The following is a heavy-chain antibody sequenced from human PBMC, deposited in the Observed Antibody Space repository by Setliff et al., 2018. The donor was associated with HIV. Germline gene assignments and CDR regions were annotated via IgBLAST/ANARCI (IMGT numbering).Heavy chain of an antibody. CDR1: GFTFHTYT. D-gene: IGHD4-4*01. Sequence: PGESLKISCAASGFTFHTYTINWVRQAPGKGLEWVSYISSSSITTYYADSAKGRFIVSRDNAKSTLFLQMNSLRAEDTAMYYCARTVDYKGLDTWGQGTMVTVTS. CDR3: ARTVDYKGLDT. CDR2: ISSSSITT. V-gene: IGHV3-48*01. J-gene: IGHJ3*02.